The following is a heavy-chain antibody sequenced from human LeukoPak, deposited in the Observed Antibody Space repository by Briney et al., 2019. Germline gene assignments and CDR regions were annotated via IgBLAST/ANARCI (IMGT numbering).Heavy chain of an antibody. J-gene: IGHJ4*02. CDR2: ISGSGGST. V-gene: IGHV3-23*01. CDR1: GFTFSSYA. CDR3: AKSRLHGGLFDY. D-gene: IGHD3-16*01. Sequence: GGSLRLSCAASGFTFSSYAMSWVRQAPGKGLEWVSAISGSGGSTYYADSVKGRFTISIDNSKNTLYLQMNSLRAEDTAVYYCAKSRLHGGLFDYWGQGTLVTVSS.